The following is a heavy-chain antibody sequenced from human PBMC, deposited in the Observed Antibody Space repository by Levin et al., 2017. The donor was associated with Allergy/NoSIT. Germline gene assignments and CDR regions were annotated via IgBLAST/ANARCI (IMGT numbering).Heavy chain of an antibody. CDR1: GFTFSSYN. CDR3: ARGTSTNGLSY. J-gene: IGHJ4*02. V-gene: IGHV3-21*01. Sequence: GGSLRLSCAASGFTFSSYNMNWVRQAPGKGLEWVSSISSSSIYMYYADSVKGRFTISRDNDKNSLYLQRNSLRAEDTAVYYCARGTSTNGLSYWGQGTLVTVSS. D-gene: IGHD1-1*01. CDR2: ISSSSIYM.